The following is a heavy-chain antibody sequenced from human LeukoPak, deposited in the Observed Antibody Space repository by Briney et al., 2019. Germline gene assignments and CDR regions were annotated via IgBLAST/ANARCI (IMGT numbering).Heavy chain of an antibody. Sequence: GGSLRLSCAASGFTFSDYYMSWIRQAPGKGLEWVSYISSSSSYTNYADSVKGRFTISRDNAKNSLYLRMNSLRAEDTAVYYCARVVNGYGPVDYWGQGTLVTVSS. CDR1: GFTFSDYY. V-gene: IGHV3-11*06. CDR2: ISSSSSYT. J-gene: IGHJ4*02. CDR3: ARVVNGYGPVDY. D-gene: IGHD5-18*01.